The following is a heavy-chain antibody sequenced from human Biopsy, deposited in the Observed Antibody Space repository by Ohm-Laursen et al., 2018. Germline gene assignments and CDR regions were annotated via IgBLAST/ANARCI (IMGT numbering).Heavy chain of an antibody. CDR2: IYYSGST. Sequence: SDTLSLTCTVSGVSISTYYWSWIRQSPGRGLEWIAYIYYSGSTDYNPSLKSRVTISLDTSKNQFSLKLKSVTAADTAVYYCATSLPSHWGSAALENWGQGILVTVSS. V-gene: IGHV4-59*07. CDR3: ATSLPSHWGSAALEN. J-gene: IGHJ4*02. D-gene: IGHD6-6*01. CDR1: GVSISTYY.